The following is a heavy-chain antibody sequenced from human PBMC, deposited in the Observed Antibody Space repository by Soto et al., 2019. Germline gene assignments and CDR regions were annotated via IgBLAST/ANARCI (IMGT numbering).Heavy chain of an antibody. J-gene: IGHJ5*01. V-gene: IGHV4-59*01. CDR1: GGSISSDY. Sequence: SESLSLTCIVSGGSISSDYWGWIRQPPGKGLEWIGYIFYAGAINYNPSLKSRVTISIDASEKQFSLNLTSVTAADTAFYYCTKYTGYESLFYFDSWGRGLQVTVSS. CDR2: IFYAGAI. CDR3: TKYTGYESLFYFDS. D-gene: IGHD5-12*01.